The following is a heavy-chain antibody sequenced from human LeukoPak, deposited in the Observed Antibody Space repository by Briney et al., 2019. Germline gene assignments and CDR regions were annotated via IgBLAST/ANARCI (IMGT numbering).Heavy chain of an antibody. D-gene: IGHD4-17*01. Sequence: GGSLRLSCAASGFTFSTYWMQWVRQAPGKGLVWISRINTDGSSTSYADAVKGRFTTSRDNAKNKLYLQMNRLRAEDTAVYYCARADYGDCRWGQGTLVTVSS. CDR3: ARADYGDCR. V-gene: IGHV3-74*01. CDR1: GFTFSTYW. J-gene: IGHJ4*02. CDR2: INTDGSST.